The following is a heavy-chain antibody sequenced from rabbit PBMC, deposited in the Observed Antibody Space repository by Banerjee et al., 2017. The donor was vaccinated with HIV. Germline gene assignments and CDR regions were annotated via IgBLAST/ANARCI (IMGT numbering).Heavy chain of an antibody. CDR1: GFSFSSSYW. Sequence: QEQLEESGGDLVKPEGSLTLTCTASGFSFSSSYWICWVRQAPGKGLEWIACIYNGDGSTYYASWVNGRFTISRSTSLNTVTLQMTSLTAADTATYFCARHVSGSSWLTHLDLWGQGTLVTVS. J-gene: IGHJ6*01. D-gene: IGHD8-1*01. CDR3: ARHVSGSSWLTHLDL. CDR2: IYNGDGST. V-gene: IGHV1S47*01.